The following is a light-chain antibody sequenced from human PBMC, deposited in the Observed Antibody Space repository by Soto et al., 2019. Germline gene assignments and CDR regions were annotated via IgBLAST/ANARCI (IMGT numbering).Light chain of an antibody. Sequence: QSVLTQPPSASGTPGQRVTISCSGSSSNIGSNYVYWYQQLPGTAPKLLIYSNNQRPSGVPDRFSGSKSGTSASPAISGLRSEDEADYYGAAWDDSLSGWVFGGGPKVTVL. V-gene: IGLV1-47*02. CDR1: SSNIGSNY. J-gene: IGLJ3*02. CDR2: SNN. CDR3: AAWDDSLSGWV.